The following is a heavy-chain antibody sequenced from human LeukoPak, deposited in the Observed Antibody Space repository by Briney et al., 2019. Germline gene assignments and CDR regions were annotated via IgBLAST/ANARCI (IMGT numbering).Heavy chain of an antibody. Sequence: GGSLRLSCAASGFPFSSYGMHWVRQAPGKGLEWVAVISRDGTNKYYADSVKGRFTISRDNSKNTLYLQMNSLRAEDTAVYYCAKVNYYESSGYYDYWGQGTLVTVSS. D-gene: IGHD3-22*01. CDR1: GFPFSSYG. V-gene: IGHV3-30*18. CDR3: AKVNYYESSGYYDY. CDR2: ISRDGTNK. J-gene: IGHJ4*02.